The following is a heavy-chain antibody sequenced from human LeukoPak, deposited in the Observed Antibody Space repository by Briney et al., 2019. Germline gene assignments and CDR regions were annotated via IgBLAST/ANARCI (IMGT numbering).Heavy chain of an antibody. J-gene: IGHJ4*02. Sequence: PSETLSLTCTVSNASIATSSYYWGWIRQPPGEGLEWIGNIYYSGTTNYNPSLKGRVAFFLDTSKNQFSLKLTSVTAADTAVYYCARRQRYPYYFNSWGQGTLVTVSS. CDR1: NASIATSSYY. CDR2: IYYSGTT. V-gene: IGHV4-39*01. D-gene: IGHD2-2*01. CDR3: ARRQRYPYYFNS.